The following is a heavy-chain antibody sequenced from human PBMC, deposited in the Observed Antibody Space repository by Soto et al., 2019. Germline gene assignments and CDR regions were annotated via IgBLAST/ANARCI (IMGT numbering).Heavy chain of an antibody. V-gene: IGHV4-34*01. J-gene: IGHJ6*02. CDR1: CGSFAGYY. Sequence: SETLSLNSHVACGSFAGYYWSSLRKTARKGRDWIREINHSGSTNYNPSLKSRVTISVDTSKNQFSLKLSSVTAADTAVYYCARGGFLAGIAARSQGLYYYYGMDVWGQGTTVT. CDR2: INHSGST. D-gene: IGHD6-6*01. CDR3: ARGGFLAGIAARSQGLYYYYGMDV.